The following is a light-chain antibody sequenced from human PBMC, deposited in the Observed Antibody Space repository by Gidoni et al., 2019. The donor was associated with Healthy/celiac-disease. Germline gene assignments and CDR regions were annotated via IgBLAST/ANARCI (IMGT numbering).Light chain of an antibody. Sequence: SSELTQDPAVSVALGQTVRITCQGDILRSYYASWYQQKPDRFSGSSSGNTASLTITGAQAEDEADYYCNSRDSSGNHVVFGGGTKLTVL. J-gene: IGLJ2*01. V-gene: IGLV3-19*01. CDR3: NSRDSSGNHVV. CDR1: ILRSYY.